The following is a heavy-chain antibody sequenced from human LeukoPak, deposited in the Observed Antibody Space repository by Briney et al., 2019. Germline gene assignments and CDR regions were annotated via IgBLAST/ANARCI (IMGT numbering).Heavy chain of an antibody. Sequence: GGSLRLSCAASGFTFSSYAMSWVRQAPGKGLQWVSTVSRSGDTTYYADSVKGRFTISRDNSKNTLYLQMNSLRAEDTAVYFCAKDQDWGPYYFDYWGQGTLVTVSS. V-gene: IGHV3-23*01. J-gene: IGHJ4*02. CDR1: GFTFSSYA. CDR3: AKDQDWGPYYFDY. CDR2: VSRSGDTT. D-gene: IGHD7-27*01.